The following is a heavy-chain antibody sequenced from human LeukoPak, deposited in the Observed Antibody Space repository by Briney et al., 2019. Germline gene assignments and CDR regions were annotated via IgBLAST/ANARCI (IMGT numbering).Heavy chain of an antibody. CDR2: IYYSGST. CDR1: GGSISSSSYY. D-gene: IGHD3-9*01. CDR3: ARESYDILTVLRAFDI. Sequence: SETLSLTCTVSGGSISSSSYYWGWIRQPPGKGLEWIGSIYYSGSTYYNPSLKSRVTISVDTSKNQFSLKLSSVTAADTAVYYCARESYDILTVLRAFDIWGQGTMVTVSS. J-gene: IGHJ3*02. V-gene: IGHV4-39*02.